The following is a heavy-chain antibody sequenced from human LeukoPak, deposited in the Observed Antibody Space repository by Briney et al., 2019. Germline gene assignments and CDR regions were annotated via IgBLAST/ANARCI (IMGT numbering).Heavy chain of an antibody. J-gene: IGHJ4*02. V-gene: IGHV1-46*01. Sequence: GASVKVSCKASGYTFTSYYIHRVRQAPGQGLEWMGMINPSGCSTSYAQRFQGRVTITRDTSTSTVYMELSSLTSEDTAVYYCARGGSWQFDYWGQGTLVTVSS. D-gene: IGHD6-13*01. CDR1: GYTFTSYY. CDR3: ARGGSWQFDY. CDR2: INPSGCST.